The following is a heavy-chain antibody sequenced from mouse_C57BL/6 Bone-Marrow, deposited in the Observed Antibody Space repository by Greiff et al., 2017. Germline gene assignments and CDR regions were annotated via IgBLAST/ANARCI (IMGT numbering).Heavy chain of an antibody. Sequence: VHVKQSVAELVRPGASVKLSCTASGFNIKNTYMHWVKQRPEPGLEWIGRIDPANGNTKYAPKFQGKATLTADTSSNTAYLQLSSLTSEDTAIYYCARVPDSSGYFAYWGQGTLVTVSA. V-gene: IGHV14-3*01. D-gene: IGHD3-2*02. CDR3: ARVPDSSGYFAY. CDR1: GFNIKNTY. CDR2: IDPANGNT. J-gene: IGHJ3*01.